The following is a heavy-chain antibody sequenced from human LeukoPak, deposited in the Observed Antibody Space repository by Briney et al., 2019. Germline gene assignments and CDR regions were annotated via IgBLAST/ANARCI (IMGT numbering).Heavy chain of an antibody. V-gene: IGHV3-30*04. Sequence: QTGGSLRLSCAASGFTFSSYAMHWVRQAPGKGLEWVAVISYDGSNKYYADSVKGRFTISRDNSKNTLYLQMNSLRAEDTAIYYCAKLACSGGSCYSSRYYFDYWGQGTLVTVSS. D-gene: IGHD2-15*01. CDR2: ISYDGSNK. J-gene: IGHJ4*02. CDR1: GFTFSSYA. CDR3: AKLACSGGSCYSSRYYFDY.